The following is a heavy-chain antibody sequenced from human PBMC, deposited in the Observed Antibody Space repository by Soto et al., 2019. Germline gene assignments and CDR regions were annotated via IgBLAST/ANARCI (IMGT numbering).Heavy chain of an antibody. CDR1: GGSISSSSYY. Sequence: SETLSLTCTVSGGSISSSSYYWGWIRQPPGKGLEWIGSIYYSGSTYYNPSLKSRVTISVDTSKNQFSLKLSSVTAADTAVYYCARRKVGATPYYFDYWGQGTLVTVSS. V-gene: IGHV4-39*01. CDR3: ARRKVGATPYYFDY. D-gene: IGHD1-26*01. CDR2: IYYSGST. J-gene: IGHJ4*02.